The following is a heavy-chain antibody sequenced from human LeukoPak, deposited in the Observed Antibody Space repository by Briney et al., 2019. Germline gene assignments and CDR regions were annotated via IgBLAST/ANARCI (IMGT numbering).Heavy chain of an antibody. CDR3: ARDRIGIVALTETDY. CDR1: GYTFTSYG. CDR2: ISAYNGNT. Sequence: GASVKVSCKASGYTFTSYGISWVRQAPGQGLEWMGWISAYNGNTNYAQRLQGRVTMTTDTSTSTAYMELRSLRSDDTAVYYCARDRIGIVALTETDYWGQGTLVTVSS. D-gene: IGHD1-26*01. V-gene: IGHV1-18*01. J-gene: IGHJ4*02.